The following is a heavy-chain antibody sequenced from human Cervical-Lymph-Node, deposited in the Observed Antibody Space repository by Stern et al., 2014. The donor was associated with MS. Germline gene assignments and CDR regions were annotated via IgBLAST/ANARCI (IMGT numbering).Heavy chain of an antibody. Sequence: VQLVESGAQVKKPGSSVRVSCQASGGTFSTYSFCWVRQAPGQGLEWMGGIVPIFGKTNYAQKFQGRVTFTADESTSTVYMDLTSLRSDDPAVYYCATDVLRDISSSSWGQGTQVTVSS. CDR1: GGTFSTYS. CDR3: ATDVLRDISSSS. J-gene: IGHJ5*02. V-gene: IGHV1-69*01. CDR2: IVPIFGKT. D-gene: IGHD6-6*01.